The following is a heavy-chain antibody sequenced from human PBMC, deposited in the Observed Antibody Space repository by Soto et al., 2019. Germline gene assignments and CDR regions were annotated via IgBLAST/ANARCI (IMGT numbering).Heavy chain of an antibody. CDR3: ARAISTGYNILTGYYMDY. J-gene: IGHJ4*02. V-gene: IGHV4-61*08. Sequence: LSLTCTVSGGSVSSGAYYWSWIRQPPEKGLEWIGYTYYSGSTNYNPSLKSRVTISVDMSKNQFSLKLTSVTAADTAVYYCARAISTGYNILTGYYMDYWGQGSLVTVSS. D-gene: IGHD3-9*01. CDR1: GGSVSSGAYY. CDR2: TYYSGST.